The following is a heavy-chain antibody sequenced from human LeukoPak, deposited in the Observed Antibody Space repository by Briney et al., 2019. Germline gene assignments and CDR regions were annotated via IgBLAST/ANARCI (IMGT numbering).Heavy chain of an antibody. CDR3: ATAARGYSFFDY. CDR2: FDPEDGET. V-gene: IGHV1-24*01. Sequence: GASVKVSCKVSGYTLTELSMHWVGQARGKGREGMGGFDPEDGETIYAQKFQGRVTMTEDTSTDTAYMELSSLRSEDTAVYYCATAARGYSFFDYWGQGTLVTVSS. J-gene: IGHJ4*02. CDR1: GYTLTELS. D-gene: IGHD5-18*01.